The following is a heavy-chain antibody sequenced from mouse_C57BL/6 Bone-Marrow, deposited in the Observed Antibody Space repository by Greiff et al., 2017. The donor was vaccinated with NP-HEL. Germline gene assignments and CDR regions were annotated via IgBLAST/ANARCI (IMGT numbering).Heavy chain of an antibody. CDR3: AREGVRTPMDY. D-gene: IGHD3-3*01. J-gene: IGHJ4*01. V-gene: IGHV1-18*01. Sequence: EVQLQQSGPELVKPGASVKIPCKASGYTFTDYNMDWVKQSHGKSLEWIGDINPNNGGTNYNQKFKGKATLTVDKSSSTAYMQLRSLTSAVTAVDYCAREGVRTPMDYWGQGTSVTVSS. CDR1: GYTFTDYN. CDR2: INPNNGGT.